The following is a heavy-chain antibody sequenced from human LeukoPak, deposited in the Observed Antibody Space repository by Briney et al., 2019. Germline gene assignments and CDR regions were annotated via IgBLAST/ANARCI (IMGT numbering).Heavy chain of an antibody. V-gene: IGHV4-59*12. CDR1: GGSISSFY. CDR3: ARVGYDSSGYYYALFDD. D-gene: IGHD3-22*01. Sequence: SETLSLTCTVSGGSISSFYWSWIRQPPGKGLEWIGYFHYSGSTYYNPSLKSRVIISVDTSKNQFSLKLSSVTAADTAVYYCARVGYDSSGYYYALFDDWGQGTLVTVSS. CDR2: FHYSGST. J-gene: IGHJ4*02.